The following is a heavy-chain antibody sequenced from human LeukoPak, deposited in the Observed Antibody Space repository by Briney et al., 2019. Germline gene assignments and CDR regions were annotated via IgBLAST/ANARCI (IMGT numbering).Heavy chain of an antibody. D-gene: IGHD1-26*01. J-gene: IGHJ4*02. V-gene: IGHV2-70*04. CDR2: TDWDDDK. CDR1: GFSLSTSGVR. Sequence: SGPTLVNPTQTLTLTCTFSGFSLSTSGVRVSWIRQPPGKALEGLARTDWDDDKFYSTSLKTRLTISKDTSKNQVVLTMTNMDPVDTATYYCARLNSGTYFDYWGQGTLVTVSS. CDR3: ARLNSGTYFDY.